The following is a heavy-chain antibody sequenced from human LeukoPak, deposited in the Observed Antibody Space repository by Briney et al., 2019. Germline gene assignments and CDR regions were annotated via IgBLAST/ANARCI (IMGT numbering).Heavy chain of an antibody. J-gene: IGHJ5*02. CDR2: INWNGGST. CDR1: GFTFDDYG. Sequence: GGSLGLSCAASGFTFDDYGMSWVRQAPGKGLEWVSGINWNGGSTGYADSVKGRFTISRDNAKNSLYLQMNSLRAEDTALYYCARDRDGDIKGWFDPWGQGTLVTVSS. V-gene: IGHV3-20*04. D-gene: IGHD4-17*01. CDR3: ARDRDGDIKGWFDP.